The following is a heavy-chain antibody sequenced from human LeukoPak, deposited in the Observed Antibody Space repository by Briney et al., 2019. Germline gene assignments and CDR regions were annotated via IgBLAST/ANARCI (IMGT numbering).Heavy chain of an antibody. CDR2: ISWNSGSI. J-gene: IGHJ4*02. Sequence: GGSLRLSCAASGFTFDDYAMHWVRQAPGKGLEWVSGISWNSGSIGYADSVKGRFTISRDNAKNSLYLQMNSLRAEDMALYYCAKDMGIAVAGTVDYWGPRTLVTVSS. CDR1: GFTFDDYA. V-gene: IGHV3-9*03. D-gene: IGHD6-19*01. CDR3: AKDMGIAVAGTVDY.